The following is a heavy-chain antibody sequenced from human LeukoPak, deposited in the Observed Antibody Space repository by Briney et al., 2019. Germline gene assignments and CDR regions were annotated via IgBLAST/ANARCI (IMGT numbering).Heavy chain of an antibody. CDR3: ARAPDYYYDSSGPHFDY. Sequence: ASVKVSCKASGYTFTSYGISWVRQAPGQGLEWMGRISAYNGNTNYAQKLQGRVTMTTDTSTSTAYMELRSLRSDDTAVYYCARAPDYYYDSSGPHFDYWGQGTLVTVSS. D-gene: IGHD3-22*01. CDR1: GYTFTSYG. J-gene: IGHJ4*02. CDR2: ISAYNGNT. V-gene: IGHV1-18*01.